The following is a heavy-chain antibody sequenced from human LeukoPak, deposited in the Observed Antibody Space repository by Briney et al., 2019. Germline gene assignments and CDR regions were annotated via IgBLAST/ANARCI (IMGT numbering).Heavy chain of an antibody. D-gene: IGHD2-8*01. J-gene: IGHJ5*02. Sequence: SGTLSLTCAVYGGSFSGYYWSWIRQPPGKGLEWIGEINHSGSTNYNPSLKSRVTISVDTSKNQFSLKLSSVTAADTAVYYCARKVYTRTNWFDPWGQGTLVTVSS. CDR3: ARKVYTRTNWFDP. V-gene: IGHV4-34*01. CDR1: GGSFSGYY. CDR2: INHSGST.